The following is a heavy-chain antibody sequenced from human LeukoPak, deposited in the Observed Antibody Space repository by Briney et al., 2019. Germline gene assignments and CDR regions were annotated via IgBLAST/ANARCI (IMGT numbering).Heavy chain of an antibody. J-gene: IGHJ4*02. Sequence: APVKVSCKASGYTFTNYVMHWVRQAPGQRLEWMGWINAGNGNTKYSQKFQGRVTFTRDTSASTAYMELSSLRSEDTAVYYCARDPAPDYFDYWGQGTLVTVSS. CDR1: GYTFTNYV. V-gene: IGHV1-3*01. CDR3: ARDPAPDYFDY. CDR2: INAGNGNT.